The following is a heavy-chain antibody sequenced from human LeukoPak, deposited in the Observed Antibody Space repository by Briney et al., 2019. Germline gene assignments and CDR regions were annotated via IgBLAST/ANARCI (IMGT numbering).Heavy chain of an antibody. CDR2: LNPNSGNT. V-gene: IGHV1-8*01. J-gene: IGHJ6*04. CDR3: ARGPSYCDHTVA. Sequence: ASVMVSCKASGYTFTSYDIKWVRQAPGQGLEWMGWLNPNSGNTGYAQTFQGRVTVTRDTSISTAYMELTGLRSEDTGVYYCARGPSYCDHTVAWGDGTTVTVSS. CDR1: GYTFTSYD. D-gene: IGHD1-26*01.